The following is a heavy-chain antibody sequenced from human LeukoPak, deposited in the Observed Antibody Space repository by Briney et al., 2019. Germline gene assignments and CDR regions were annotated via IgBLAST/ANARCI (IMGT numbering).Heavy chain of an antibody. J-gene: IGHJ6*02. CDR3: ARVRGYCSSTSCYTVNLVYYGMDV. V-gene: IGHV1-18*01. CDR2: ISAYNSNT. CDR1: GYTFTSYG. Sequence: GASVKVSCKASGYTFTSYGISWVRQAPGQGLEWMGWISAYNSNTNYAQKLQGRVTMTTDTSTSTAYMELRSLRSDDTAVYYCARVRGYCSSTSCYTVNLVYYGMDVWGQGTTVTVSS. D-gene: IGHD2-2*02.